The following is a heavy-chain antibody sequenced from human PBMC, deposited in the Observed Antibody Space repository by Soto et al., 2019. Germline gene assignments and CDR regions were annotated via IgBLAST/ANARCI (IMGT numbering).Heavy chain of an antibody. V-gene: IGHV4-34*01. CDR2: INHSGST. Sequence: SETLSLTCAVYGGSFSGYYWSWIRQPPGKGLEWIGEINHSGSTNYNPSLKSRVTISVDTSKNQFSLKLSSVTAADTAVYYCARGSSFNCSSTSCYYYYYYMDVWGKGTTVTVSS. CDR1: GGSFSGYY. J-gene: IGHJ6*03. CDR3: ARGSSFNCSSTSCYYYYYYMDV. D-gene: IGHD2-2*01.